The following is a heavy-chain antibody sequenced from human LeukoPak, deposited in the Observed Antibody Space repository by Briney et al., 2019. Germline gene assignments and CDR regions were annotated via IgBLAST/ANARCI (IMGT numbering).Heavy chain of an antibody. Sequence: ASVKVSCKASGGTFSSYAISWVRQAPGQGLEWMGGIIPIFGTANYAQKFQGRVTITADKSTSTAYMELSSLRSEDTAVYYCARSRRDGDYLFNAFDIWGQGTMVTVSS. CDR3: ARSRRDGDYLFNAFDI. V-gene: IGHV1-69*06. J-gene: IGHJ3*02. CDR2: IIPIFGTA. CDR1: GGTFSSYA. D-gene: IGHD4-17*01.